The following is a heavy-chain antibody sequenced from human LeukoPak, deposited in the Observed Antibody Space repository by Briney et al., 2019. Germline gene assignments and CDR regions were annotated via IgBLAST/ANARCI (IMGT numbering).Heavy chain of an antibody. V-gene: IGHV3-53*01. J-gene: IGHJ6*02. D-gene: IGHD5-18*01. CDR2: IYSGGDT. Sequence: GGSLRLSCAASGFAVNDNYMGWVRQAPGKGLDWVSLIYSGGDTYYADAVKGRFTISRDNSKNTLYLQMNSLRAEDTAVYYCAKRGYSYGTYYYNMDVWGQGTTVTVSS. CDR3: AKRGYSYGTYYYNMDV. CDR1: GFAVNDNY.